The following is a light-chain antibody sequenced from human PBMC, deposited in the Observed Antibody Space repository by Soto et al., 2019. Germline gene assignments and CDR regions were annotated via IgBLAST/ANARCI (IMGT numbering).Light chain of an antibody. V-gene: IGLV3-21*04. CDR1: TIGSKS. CDR2: YDS. CDR3: QVWDSSSDHYV. J-gene: IGLJ1*01. Sequence: SYELPQPPSVSVAPGKTARITRGGNTIGSKSVHWYQQKPGQAPVLGIYYDSDRPSGITERFSGSNSGNTATLTISRVEDLDEAGYYCQVWDSSSDHYVFGTGTKLTVL.